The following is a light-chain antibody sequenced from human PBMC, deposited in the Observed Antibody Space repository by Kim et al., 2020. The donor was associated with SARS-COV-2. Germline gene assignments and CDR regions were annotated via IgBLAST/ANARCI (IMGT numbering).Light chain of an antibody. V-gene: IGLV2-8*01. J-gene: IGLJ1*01. CDR2: EVS. Sequence: QSVTISCTGTSSDVGGYNYVSWYQQHPGKAPKLMIYEVSKRPSGVPDRFSGSKSDNTASLTVSGLQAEDEADYYCSSYAGSNNFDVFGTGTKVTVL. CDR3: SSYAGSNNFDV. CDR1: SSDVGGYNY.